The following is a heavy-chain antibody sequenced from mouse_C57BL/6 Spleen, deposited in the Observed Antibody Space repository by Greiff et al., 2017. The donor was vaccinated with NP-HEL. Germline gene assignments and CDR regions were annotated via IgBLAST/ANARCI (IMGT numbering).Heavy chain of an antibody. D-gene: IGHD1-1*01. CDR1: GYTFTSYW. J-gene: IGHJ3*01. Sequence: VQVVESGAELAKPGASVKLSCKASGYTFTSYWMHWVKQRPGQGLEWIGYINPSSGYTKYNQKFKDKATLTADKSSSTAYMQLSSLTYEDSAVYYCARDYYGSSYGFAYWGQGTLVTVSA. CDR3: ARDYYGSSYGFAY. CDR2: INPSSGYT. V-gene: IGHV1-7*01.